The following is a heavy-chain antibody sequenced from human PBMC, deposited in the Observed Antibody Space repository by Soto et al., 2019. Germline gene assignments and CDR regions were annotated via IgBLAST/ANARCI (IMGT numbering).Heavy chain of an antibody. V-gene: IGHV4-59*08. CDR2: IYYSGST. CDR1: GGSISSYY. J-gene: IGHJ6*03. Sequence: SETLSLPCTVSGGSISSYYWSWIRQPPGKGLEWIGYIYYSGSTNYNPSLKRRVTISVDTSKNQFSLKLSSVTAADTAVYYCSSWPSSTPYYYYMDVWGKGTTVTVSS. D-gene: IGHD6-13*01. CDR3: SSWPSSTPYYYYMDV.